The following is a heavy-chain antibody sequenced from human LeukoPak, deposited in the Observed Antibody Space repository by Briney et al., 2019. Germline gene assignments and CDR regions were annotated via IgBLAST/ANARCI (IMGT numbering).Heavy chain of an antibody. V-gene: IGHV3-21*01. J-gene: IGHJ4*02. CDR1: GFTFSSYS. CDR2: ISSSSSYI. Sequence: GGSLRLSCAAYGFTFSSYSMNWVRQAPGKGLEWVSFISSSSSYIYYADSVKGRFTISRDNAKNSLYLQMNSLRAEDTAVYYCAREPGSLHPFTGYWGQGTLVTVSS. CDR3: AREPGSLHPFTGY.